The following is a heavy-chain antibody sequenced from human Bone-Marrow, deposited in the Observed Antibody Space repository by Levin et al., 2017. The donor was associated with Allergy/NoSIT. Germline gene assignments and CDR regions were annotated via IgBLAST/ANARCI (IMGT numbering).Heavy chain of an antibody. CDR3: ARGAWDCGIAGGLINC. V-gene: IGHV3-7*03. CDR2: IKEDGSEK. Sequence: LSLTCAASGFTFNNFWMSWVRQAPGKGLEWVANIKEDGSEKYYVDSVKGRFTISRDNAKNSVDLQMNSLRVEDTAMYYCARGAWDCGIAGGLINCWGQGTLVTVSS. J-gene: IGHJ4*02. D-gene: IGHD1-14*01. CDR1: GFTFNNFW.